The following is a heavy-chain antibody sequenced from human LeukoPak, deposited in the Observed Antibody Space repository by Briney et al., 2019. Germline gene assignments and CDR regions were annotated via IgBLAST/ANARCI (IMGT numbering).Heavy chain of an antibody. J-gene: IGHJ4*02. D-gene: IGHD6-19*01. Sequence: PGGSLRLSCAASGFTVSHNYMSWVRQAPGKGLEWVSVIYSGGSTYYADSVKGRFTISRDNSKNTLYLQMNSLRAEDTAVYYCARTAVAGTTSYFDYWGQGTLVTVSS. CDR2: IYSGGST. CDR3: ARTAVAGTTSYFDY. CDR1: GFTVSHNY. V-gene: IGHV3-66*01.